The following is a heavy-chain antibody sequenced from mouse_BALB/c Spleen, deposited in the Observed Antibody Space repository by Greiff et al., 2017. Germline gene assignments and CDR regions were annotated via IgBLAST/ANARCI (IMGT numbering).Heavy chain of an antibody. CDR2: IYPGSGNT. J-gene: IGHJ2*01. V-gene: IGHV1-84*02. D-gene: IGHD1-2*01. CDR3: APYYGYPYYFDY. CDR1: GYTFTDYY. Sequence: HLVESGPELVKPGASVKISCKASGYTFTDYYINWVKQKPGQGLEWIGWIYPGSGNTKYNEKFKGKATLTVDTSSSTAYMQLSSLTSEDTAVYFCAPYYGYPYYFDYWGQGTTLTVSS.